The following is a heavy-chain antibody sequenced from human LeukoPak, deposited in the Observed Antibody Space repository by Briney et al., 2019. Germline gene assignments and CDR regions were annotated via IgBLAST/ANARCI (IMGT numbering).Heavy chain of an antibody. D-gene: IGHD2-2*02. J-gene: IGHJ4*02. Sequence: ASVKVSCKASGYTFTGYYMHWVRQAPGQGLEWMGWNNPNSGGTNYAQKFQGRVTMTRDTSISTAYMELSRLRSDDTAVYYCARAEGYCSSTSCYTELFDYWGQGTLVTVSS. CDR2: NNPNSGGT. V-gene: IGHV1-2*02. CDR1: GYTFTGYY. CDR3: ARAEGYCSSTSCYTELFDY.